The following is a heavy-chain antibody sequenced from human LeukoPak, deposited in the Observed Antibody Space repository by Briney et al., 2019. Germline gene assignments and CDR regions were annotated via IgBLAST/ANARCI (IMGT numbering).Heavy chain of an antibody. Sequence: ASVEVSCKASGGTFSSYAISWVRQAPGQGLEWMGRIIPILGIANYAQKFQGRVTITADKSTSTAYMELSSLRSEDTAVYYCASGAWGYDFWSGPFDYWGQGTLVTVSS. CDR1: GGTFSSYA. D-gene: IGHD3-3*01. CDR2: IIPILGIA. CDR3: ASGAWGYDFWSGPFDY. V-gene: IGHV1-69*04. J-gene: IGHJ4*02.